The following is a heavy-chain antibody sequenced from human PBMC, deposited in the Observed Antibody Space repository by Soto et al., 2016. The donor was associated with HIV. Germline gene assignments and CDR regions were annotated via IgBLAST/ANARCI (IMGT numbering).Heavy chain of an antibody. Sequence: QVQLVQSGAEVKKPGASVKVSCRASGYTFTGYYMHWVRQAPGQGLEWVGWINPNSDTSISTAYMELSRLTAADTAVFYCARTYCSGRNCYSDYWGQGTLVTVSA. CDR2: INPNS. CDR3: ARTYCSGRNCYSDY. V-gene: IGHV1-2*02. J-gene: IGHJ4*02. CDR1: GYTFTGYY. D-gene: IGHD2-15*01.